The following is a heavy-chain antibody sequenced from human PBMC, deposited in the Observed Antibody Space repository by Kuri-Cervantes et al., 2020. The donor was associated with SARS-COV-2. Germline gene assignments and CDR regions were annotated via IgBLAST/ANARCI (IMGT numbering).Heavy chain of an antibody. D-gene: IGHD3-10*01. Sequence: GGSLRLSCAASGFNFSRTDMHWVRQAPGKGLEWVAFISYDGKNKKCIASGKGRFTISRDNSQNTLYLQMKSLTSEDTAVYYCAKDGAPYYYGSGSLFGMDVWGQGTTVTVSS. V-gene: IGHV3-30*18. CDR2: ISYDGKNK. CDR3: AKDGAPYYYGSGSLFGMDV. J-gene: IGHJ6*02. CDR1: GFNFSRTD.